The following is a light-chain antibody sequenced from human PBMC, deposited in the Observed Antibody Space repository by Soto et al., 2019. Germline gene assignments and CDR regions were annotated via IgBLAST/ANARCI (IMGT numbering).Light chain of an antibody. J-gene: IGKJ5*01. V-gene: IGKV3D-20*02. CDR2: DAS. Sequence: EIVLTQSPATLSLSPGERATLSCGASQSVSSSYLAWYQQKPGLAPRLLIYDASSRATGIPDRFSGSGSGTDHTLTISSLEPEDSAVYYCQQRSNWPITFGQGTRLEIK. CDR3: QQRSNWPIT. CDR1: QSVSSSY.